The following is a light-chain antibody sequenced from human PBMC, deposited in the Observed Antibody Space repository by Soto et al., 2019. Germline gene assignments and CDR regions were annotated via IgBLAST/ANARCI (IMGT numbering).Light chain of an antibody. J-gene: IGLJ1*01. CDR1: ASDIGGYKY. Sequence: QSVLSQPASVSGSPGQSITISCTGTASDIGGYKYVSWYQQHPGEAPKLLIYEVSNRPSGVSHRFSGSKSGNTASLTISGLQAEDEADYYCGSFTSSNTRVFGSGTKLTVL. V-gene: IGLV2-14*03. CDR2: EVS. CDR3: GSFTSSNTRV.